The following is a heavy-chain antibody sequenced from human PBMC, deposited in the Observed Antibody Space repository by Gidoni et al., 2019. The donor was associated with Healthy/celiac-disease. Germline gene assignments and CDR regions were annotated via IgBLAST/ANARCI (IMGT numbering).Heavy chain of an antibody. D-gene: IGHD3-10*01. CDR2: IYTSGRT. V-gene: IGHV4-61*02. Sequence: QVQLQESGPGLVPPSQTLSLTCTVSVGSISSGSYYCSWIRQPAGKGLEWIGRIYTSGRTNYNPALKSRVTISVDTSKNQFSLKLSSVTAADTAGYYCAGSEGGRGVIGYYYYGMDVWGQGTTVTVSS. CDR1: VGSISSGSYY. J-gene: IGHJ6*02. CDR3: AGSEGGRGVIGYYYYGMDV.